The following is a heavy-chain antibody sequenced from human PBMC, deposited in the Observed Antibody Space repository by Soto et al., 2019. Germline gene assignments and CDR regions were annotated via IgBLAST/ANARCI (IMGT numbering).Heavy chain of an antibody. CDR3: VRANTFGGVLNGMDV. V-gene: IGHV1-18*01. Sequence: QVQLVQSGAEVRKPGASVKVSCRASGYTFSNSGNSGISWVRQAPGQGLEWMGWISAYNGYTNYEQNLQGRVTMTTDTSKSTAYLELRSLRSDDTAVYYCVRANTFGGVLNGMDVWGQGTTVTVSS. J-gene: IGHJ6*02. D-gene: IGHD3-16*01. CDR1: GYTFSNSGNSG. CDR2: ISAYNGYT.